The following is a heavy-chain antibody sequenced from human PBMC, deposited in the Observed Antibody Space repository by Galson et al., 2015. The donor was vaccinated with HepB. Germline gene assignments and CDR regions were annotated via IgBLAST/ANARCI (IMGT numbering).Heavy chain of an antibody. J-gene: IGHJ6*03. CDR2: IIPILGIA. V-gene: IGHV1-69*04. CDR1: GGTFSSYA. Sequence: SVKVSCKASGGTFSSYAISWVRQAPGQGLEWMGRIIPILGIANYAQKFQGRVTITADKSTSTAYMELSSLRSEDTAVYYCARVGGLYSSGLWGEWEMDYYYMDVWGKGTTVTVSS. D-gene: IGHD6-19*01. CDR3: ARVGGLYSSGLWGEWEMDYYYMDV.